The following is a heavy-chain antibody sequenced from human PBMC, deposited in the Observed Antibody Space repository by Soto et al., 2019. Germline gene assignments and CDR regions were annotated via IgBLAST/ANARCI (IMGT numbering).Heavy chain of an antibody. J-gene: IGHJ4*02. V-gene: IGHV3-30-3*01. CDR3: ARPAGHCGGDCMGYFDY. D-gene: IGHD2-21*02. Sequence: PGGSLRLSCAASGFTFSSYAMHWVRQAPGKGLEWVAVISYDGSNKYYADSVKGRFTISRDNSKNTLYLQMNSLRAEDTAVYYCARPAGHCGGDCMGYFDYWGQGTLVTVSS. CDR1: GFTFSSYA. CDR2: ISYDGSNK.